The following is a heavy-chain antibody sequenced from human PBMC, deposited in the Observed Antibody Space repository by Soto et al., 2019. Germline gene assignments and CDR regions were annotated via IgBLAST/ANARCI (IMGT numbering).Heavy chain of an antibody. J-gene: IGHJ4*02. CDR1: GGSISRGGYY. V-gene: IGHV4-31*03. CDR3: ARAPSTGPD. Sequence: SETLSLTCTVSGGSISRGGYYWSWIRQHPGKGLEWIGDIYYSGGTYYNPSLKSRVTISVDTSKNPFSLKLSSVTAADTAVYYCARAPSTGPDWGQGTLVTVSS. CDR2: IYYSGGT.